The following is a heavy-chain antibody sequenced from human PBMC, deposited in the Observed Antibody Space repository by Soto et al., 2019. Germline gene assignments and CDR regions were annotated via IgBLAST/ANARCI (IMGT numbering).Heavy chain of an antibody. CDR3: ARGLHSLFDY. CDR2: IWYDGNNK. Sequence: GGSLRLSCAASGFTFSNYGMHWVRQAPGKGLEWVAVIWYDGNNKYYADSVKGRFTISRVNSNNTLYVQMTSLRAEDTAVYYCARGLHSLFDYWGQGTLVTVSS. V-gene: IGHV3-33*01. CDR1: GFTFSNYG. D-gene: IGHD2-21*01. J-gene: IGHJ4*02.